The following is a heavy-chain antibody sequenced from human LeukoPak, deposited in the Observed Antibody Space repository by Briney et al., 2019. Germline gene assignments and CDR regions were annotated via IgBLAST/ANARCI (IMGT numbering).Heavy chain of an antibody. D-gene: IGHD3-22*01. CDR2: IYYSGST. CDR3: ARAPRDYYDSSGYFYYYYGMDV. V-gene: IGHV4-59*01. Sequence: SETLSLTCTVSGVSITSYYWSWIRQPPGKGLEWIGYIYYSGSTNYNPSLKSRVTISVDTSKNQFSLKLSSVTAADTAVYYCARAPRDYYDSSGYFYYYYGMDVWGQGTTVTVSS. CDR1: GVSITSYY. J-gene: IGHJ6*02.